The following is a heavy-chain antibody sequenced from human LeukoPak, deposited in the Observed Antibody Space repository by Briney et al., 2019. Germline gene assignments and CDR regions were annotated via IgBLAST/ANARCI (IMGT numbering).Heavy chain of an antibody. CDR2: IXXXXSDT. Sequence: GESLQTSFKGSGYRFTSYWIGWVRPRPGKGVEWMGIIXXXXSDTRYSPSFQGQVTISADKSISTAYLQWSSLKASDTAIYYCARLLGPSGSYSEGDAFDIWGQGTMVTVSS. CDR3: ARLLGPSGSYSEGDAFDI. J-gene: IGHJ3*02. V-gene: IGHV5-51*01. CDR1: GYRFTSYW. D-gene: IGHD1-26*01.